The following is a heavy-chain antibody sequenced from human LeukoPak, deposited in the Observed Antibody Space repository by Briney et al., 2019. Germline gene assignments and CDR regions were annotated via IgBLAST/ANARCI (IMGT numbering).Heavy chain of an antibody. D-gene: IGHD3-22*01. V-gene: IGHV3-23*01. Sequence: PSETLSLTCTVSGGSISSGGYYWSWVRQAPGKGLEWVSAISGSGGSTYYADSVKGRFTISRDNSKNTLYLQMNSLRAEDTAVYYCAKDYDGSGYYEYYFDYWGQGTLVTVSS. CDR2: ISGSGGST. CDR3: AKDYDGSGYYEYYFDY. J-gene: IGHJ4*02. CDR1: GGSISSGGYY.